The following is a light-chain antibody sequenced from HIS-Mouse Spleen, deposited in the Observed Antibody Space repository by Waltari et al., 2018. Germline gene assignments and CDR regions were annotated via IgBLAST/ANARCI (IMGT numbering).Light chain of an antibody. J-gene: IGLJ2*01. V-gene: IGLV2-23*03. CDR1: RSAVGSYNL. CDR3: CSYAGSSTFEV. Sequence: QSALTQPASVSGSPGQSITIPFTGPRSAVGSYNLFSWYQQHPGKAPKPMIYEGSKRPSGVSNRFSGSKSGNTASLTISGLQAEDEADYYCCSYAGSSTFEVFGGGTKLTVL. CDR2: EGS.